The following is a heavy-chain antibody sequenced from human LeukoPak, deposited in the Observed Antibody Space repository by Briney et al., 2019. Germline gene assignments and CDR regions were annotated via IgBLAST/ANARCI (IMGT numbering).Heavy chain of an antibody. D-gene: IGHD4-11*01. CDR3: ARAQTN. CDR2: ISSTSTTI. J-gene: IGHJ4*02. V-gene: IGHV3-48*01. CDR1: GFTFSSYS. Sequence: GGSLRLSCAASGFTFSSYSMNWVRQAPGQGLEWVSYISSTSTTIYYADSVKGRFTISRDNAKNPLYLQMNSLTADGTAVYYCARAQTNWGQGTLVTVSS.